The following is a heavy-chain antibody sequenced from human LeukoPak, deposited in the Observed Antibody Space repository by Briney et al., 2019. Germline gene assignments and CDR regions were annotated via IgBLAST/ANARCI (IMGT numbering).Heavy chain of an antibody. CDR3: ARGHASYSYGFRY. J-gene: IGHJ4*02. CDR2: INHSGST. V-gene: IGHV4-34*01. Sequence: PSETLSLTCAVYGGSFSGYYWSWIRQPPGKGLEWIGEINHSGSTNYNPSLKSRVTISVGTSKNQFSLKLSSVTAADTAVYYCARGHASYSYGFRYWGQGTLVTVSS. D-gene: IGHD5-18*01. CDR1: GGSFSGYY.